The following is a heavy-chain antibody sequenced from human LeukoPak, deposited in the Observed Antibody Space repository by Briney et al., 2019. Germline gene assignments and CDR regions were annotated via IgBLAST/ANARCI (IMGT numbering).Heavy chain of an antibody. Sequence: SETLSLTCAVYGGSFSGYYWSWIRQPPGRGLEWIGEINHSGSTNYNPSLKSRVTISVDTSKNQFSLKLSSVTAADTAVYHCARGYGGIYYYYMDVWGKGTTVTVSS. D-gene: IGHD3-16*01. V-gene: IGHV4-34*01. CDR2: INHSGST. CDR3: ARGYGGIYYYYMDV. J-gene: IGHJ6*03. CDR1: GGSFSGYY.